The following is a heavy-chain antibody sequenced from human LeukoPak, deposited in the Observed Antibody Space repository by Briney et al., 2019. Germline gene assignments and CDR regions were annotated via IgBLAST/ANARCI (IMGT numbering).Heavy chain of an antibody. CDR3: ASGDSHETYYDILTGYYHDAFDI. Sequence: PGGSLRLSCAASGFTFSTYWMHWVRQVPGGGLVWVSRINPDGRTITYADSVKGRFTISRDNAKDTLYLQMNSLRAEDSAVYYCASGDSHETYYDILTGYYHDAFDIWGQGTMVTVSS. V-gene: IGHV3-74*01. CDR2: INPDGRTI. D-gene: IGHD3-9*01. CDR1: GFTFSTYW. J-gene: IGHJ3*02.